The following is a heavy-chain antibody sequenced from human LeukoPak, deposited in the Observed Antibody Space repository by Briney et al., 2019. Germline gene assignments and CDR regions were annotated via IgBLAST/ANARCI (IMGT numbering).Heavy chain of an antibody. V-gene: IGHV4-4*09. J-gene: IGHJ4*02. D-gene: IGHD7-27*01. CDR3: ARRRRLGTYDY. CDR2: IYTSGST. Sequence: PSETLSLTCTVSGGSISSYYWSWIRQPPGKGLEWIGYIYTSGSTNYNPSLKSRVTISVDTSKNQFSLKLSSVTAADTAVYYCARRRRLGTYDYWGQGTLVTVSS. CDR1: GGSISSYY.